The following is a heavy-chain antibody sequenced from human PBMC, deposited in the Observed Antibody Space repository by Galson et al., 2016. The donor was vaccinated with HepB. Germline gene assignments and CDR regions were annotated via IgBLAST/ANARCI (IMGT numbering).Heavy chain of an antibody. V-gene: IGHV3-11*01. D-gene: IGHD3-22*01. CDR1: GFTFSDYY. CDR2: ITSSGSPV. CDR3: AKIKATIVVDYAFDI. Sequence: LRLSCAASGFTFSDYYMTWIRQAPGKGLEWVSYITSSGSPVYYADSVQGRFTISRDNARNSLHLQMNSLRAEDTAVYYCAKIKATIVVDYAFDIWGQGTMVTVSS. J-gene: IGHJ3*02.